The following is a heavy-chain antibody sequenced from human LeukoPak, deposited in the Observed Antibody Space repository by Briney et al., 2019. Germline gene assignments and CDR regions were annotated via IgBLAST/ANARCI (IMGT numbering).Heavy chain of an antibody. D-gene: IGHD3-3*01. CDR1: GFTFSNYA. V-gene: IGHV3-23*01. CDR3: ARGREIVYYDFWSGYTGDNWFDP. J-gene: IGHJ5*02. CDR2: ISGAGGST. Sequence: GGSLRLSCTSSGFTFSNYAMTWVRQAPGKGLEWVSTISGAGGSTYYADSVEGRFTISRDNSKNTLSLQMNSLRAEDTAVYYCARGREIVYYDFWSGYTGDNWFDPWGQGTLVTVSS.